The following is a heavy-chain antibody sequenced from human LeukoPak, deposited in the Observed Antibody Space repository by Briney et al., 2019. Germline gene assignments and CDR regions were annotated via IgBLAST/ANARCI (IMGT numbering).Heavy chain of an antibody. V-gene: IGHV3-21*01. D-gene: IGHD3-3*01. J-gene: IGHJ3*02. CDR3: ARGRGVLRFLEWLLDAFDI. Sequence: GGSLRLSCAASGFTFSSYSMNWVRQAPGKGLEWASSISSSSSYIYYADSVKGRFTISRDNARNSLYLQMNSLRAEDTAVYYCARGRGVLRFLEWLLDAFDIWGQGTMVTVSS. CDR2: ISSSSSYI. CDR1: GFTFSSYS.